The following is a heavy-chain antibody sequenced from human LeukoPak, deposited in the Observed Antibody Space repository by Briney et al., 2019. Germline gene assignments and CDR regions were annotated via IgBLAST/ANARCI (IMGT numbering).Heavy chain of an antibody. D-gene: IGHD4-17*01. V-gene: IGHV4-59*01. CDR1: GGSISSYY. J-gene: IGHJ1*01. CDR2: IYYSGST. CDR3: ARSPDYGGNFGAEYFQH. Sequence: SETLSLTCTVSGGSISSYYWSWIRQPPGKGLEWIGYIYYSGSTNYNPSLKSRVTISVDTSKNQFSLKLSSVTAADTAVYYRARSPDYGGNFGAEYFQHWGQGTLVTVSS.